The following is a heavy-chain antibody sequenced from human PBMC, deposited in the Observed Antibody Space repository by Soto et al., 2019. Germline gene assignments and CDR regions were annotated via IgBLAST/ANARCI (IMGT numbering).Heavy chain of an antibody. V-gene: IGHV3-23*01. CDR3: EAGGSSWYGYFDY. CDR2: ISGSGGST. CDR1: GFTFSSYA. D-gene: IGHD2-15*01. J-gene: IGHJ4*02. Sequence: GGSLRLSCAASGFTFSSYAMSWVRQAPGKGLEWVSAISGSGGSTYYADSVKGRFTISRDNSKNTLNLQMNSLRAEDKAVEYCEAGGSSWYGYFDYWGQGTLVTVSS.